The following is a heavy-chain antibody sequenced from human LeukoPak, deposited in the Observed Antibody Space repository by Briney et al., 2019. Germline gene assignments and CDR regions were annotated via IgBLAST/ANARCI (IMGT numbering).Heavy chain of an antibody. CDR1: GFTFSSYW. Sequence: GGSLRLSCAASGFTFSSYWMNWVRQAPGKGLEWVSSISGSGDNTYYAESVKGRFTNSRDNSKNTLFLQMNSLRAEDTAVFYCAKRSGYTTGWFFDFWGQGTLVTVSS. V-gene: IGHV3-23*01. J-gene: IGHJ4*02. CDR3: AKRSGYTTGWFFDF. CDR2: ISGSGDNT. D-gene: IGHD6-19*01.